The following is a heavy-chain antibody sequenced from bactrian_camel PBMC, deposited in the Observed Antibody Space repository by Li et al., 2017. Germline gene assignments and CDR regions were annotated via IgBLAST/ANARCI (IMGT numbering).Heavy chain of an antibody. J-gene: IGHJ7*01. D-gene: IGHD1*01. Sequence: VQPGGSLRLSCAASGFTFGSYPMKWVRQAPGKGLEHVSTIAPSGTSTFYVPSVKGRFTISRDNAQNTVYLQMNSLQSEDTGLYYCAADCPWLNIPYWGKGTQVTVS. CDR1: GFTFGSYP. V-gene: IGHV3S40*01. CDR2: IAPSGTST.